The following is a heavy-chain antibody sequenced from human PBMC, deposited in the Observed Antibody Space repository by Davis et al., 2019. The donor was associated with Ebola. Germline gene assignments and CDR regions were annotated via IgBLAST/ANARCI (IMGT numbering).Heavy chain of an antibody. D-gene: IGHD5-24*01. J-gene: IGHJ6*02. Sequence: PGGSLRLSCAAAGFSFSDYWMQWVRQAPGEGLVWVSHITSDGSTTSYAESVKGRFTISRDNSKNTLYVQMNSLRAEDTAVYYCARDGYNEYYGMDVWGQGTTVTVSS. CDR2: ITSDGSTT. CDR1: GFSFSDYW. V-gene: IGHV3-74*01. CDR3: ARDGYNEYYGMDV.